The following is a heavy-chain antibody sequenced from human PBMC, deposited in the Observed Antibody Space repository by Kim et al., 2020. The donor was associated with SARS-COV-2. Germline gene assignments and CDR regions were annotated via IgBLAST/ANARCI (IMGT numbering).Heavy chain of an antibody. CDR2: K. Sequence: KYYTDSVKGRFTISRDNSNNPLFLQMNSLRAEDTAVYYCARDRGYNRGFDSWGQGTLVTVSS. D-gene: IGHD5-12*01. CDR3: ARDRGYNRGFDS. J-gene: IGHJ4*02. V-gene: IGHV3-33*01.